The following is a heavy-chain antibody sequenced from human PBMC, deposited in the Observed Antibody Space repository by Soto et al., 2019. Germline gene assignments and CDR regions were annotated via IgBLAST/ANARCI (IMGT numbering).Heavy chain of an antibody. CDR2: IYYTGST. CDR3: ARDPADRGDTFDY. V-gene: IGHV4-31*03. Sequence: PSETLSLTCTVSGDSISRGGYYWSWIRQHPGKGLEWIGYIYYTGSTYYNPSLKSRVTISVDTSKNQFSLKVSSVTAADTAVYYCARDPADRGDTFDYWGLGTLVT. J-gene: IGHJ4*02. D-gene: IGHD3-10*01. CDR1: GDSISRGGYY.